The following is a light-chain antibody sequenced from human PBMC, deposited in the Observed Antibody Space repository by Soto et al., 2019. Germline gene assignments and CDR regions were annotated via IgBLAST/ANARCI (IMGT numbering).Light chain of an antibody. CDR1: QSVSSY. V-gene: IGKV3-11*01. J-gene: IGKJ3*01. CDR3: QQRSNWPLT. Sequence: EIVLTQSPATLSLSPGDRATLSCRASQSVSSYLTWYQQKPGQAPRLLIYDASNRATGIPARFSGSGSGTDFTLTISSLEPEDFALYYCQQRSNWPLTFGPGTKVESK. CDR2: DAS.